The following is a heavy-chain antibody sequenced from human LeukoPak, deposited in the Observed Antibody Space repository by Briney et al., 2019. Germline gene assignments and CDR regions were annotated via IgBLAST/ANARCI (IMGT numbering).Heavy chain of an antibody. CDR3: ARDSRGSNVVVVAAAAHLQN. CDR1: GYTFTSYY. Sequence: GASVKVSRKSSGYTFTSYYIHWVRKAPGQGLEWMGIRNPSGCSTSYAHKFQGRVTMTRDTSARTFSMELSSLRSEATAVYYCARDSRGSNVVVVAAAAHLQNWGQGTLVTVSS. D-gene: IGHD2-15*01. CDR2: RNPSGCST. V-gene: IGHV1-46*01. J-gene: IGHJ1*01.